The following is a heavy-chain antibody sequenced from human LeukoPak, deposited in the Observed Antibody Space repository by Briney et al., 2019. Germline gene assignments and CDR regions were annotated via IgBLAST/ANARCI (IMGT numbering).Heavy chain of an antibody. V-gene: IGHV1-2*02. D-gene: IGHD2-2*01. CDR2: INPNSGGT. Sequence: GASVKVSCKASGYTFTGYYMHWVRQAPGQGLEWMGWINPNSGGTNYAQKFQGRVTMTRDTSTSTAYMELSRLRSDDTAVCYCARVKQYQLLAFDPWGQGTLVTVSS. CDR3: ARVKQYQLLAFDP. CDR1: GYTFTGYY. J-gene: IGHJ5*02.